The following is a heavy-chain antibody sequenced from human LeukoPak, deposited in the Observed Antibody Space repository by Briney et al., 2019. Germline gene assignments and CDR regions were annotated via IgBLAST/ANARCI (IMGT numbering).Heavy chain of an antibody. CDR1: GYTFINYY. V-gene: IGHV1-46*01. Sequence: ASVRVSCTASGYTFINYYMHWVRQAPGQGLEWMVIINPRGGSTSYTQKFQGRVTMTRDMSTSTVYMELSSLRSEDTAVYYCAREAGNNRWCDPWGQGTRVSVSS. CDR2: INPRGGST. D-gene: IGHD1-14*01. CDR3: AREAGNNRWCDP. J-gene: IGHJ5*02.